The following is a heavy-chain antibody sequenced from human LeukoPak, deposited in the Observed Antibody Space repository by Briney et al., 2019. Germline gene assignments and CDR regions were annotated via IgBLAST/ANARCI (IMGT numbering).Heavy chain of an antibody. CDR3: ARPAGYGGNRFRDY. Sequence: GESLKISCKDSGDNFSNYWIGWVRQLPGKGLEWMGTIYPGDSDTRYSPSFQGQVTISADKSISTAYLQWSSLKASDSAMYYCARPAGYGGNRFRDYWGQGTLVTVSS. D-gene: IGHD4-23*01. J-gene: IGHJ4*02. CDR1: GDNFSNYW. V-gene: IGHV5-51*01. CDR2: IYPGDSDT.